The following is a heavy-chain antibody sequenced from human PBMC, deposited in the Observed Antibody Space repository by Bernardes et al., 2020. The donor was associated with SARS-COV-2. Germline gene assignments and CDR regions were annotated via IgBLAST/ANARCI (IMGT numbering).Heavy chain of an antibody. D-gene: IGHD3-22*01. V-gene: IGHV4-34*01. J-gene: IGHJ4*02. CDR2: INHIGST. CDR1: GGSFSGYY. CDR3: ARGQRYYYDSSGYYY. Sequence: SETLSLTCAVYGGSFSGYYWSWIRQPPGKGLEWIGEINHIGSTNYNPSLKSRVTISVDTSKNQFSLKLSSVTAADTAVYYCARGQRYYYDSSGYYYWGQGTLVTVSS.